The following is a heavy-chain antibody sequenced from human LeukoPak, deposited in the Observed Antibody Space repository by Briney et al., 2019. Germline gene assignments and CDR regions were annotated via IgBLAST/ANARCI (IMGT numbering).Heavy chain of an antibody. J-gene: IGHJ4*02. CDR1: GGTFSSYA. CDR3: ARGIEYSSSSYYFDY. Sequence: GASVKVSCTASGGTFSSYAISWVRQAPGQGLEWMGGIIPIFGTANYAQKFQGRVTITADESTSTAYMELSSLRSEDTAVYYCARGIEYSSSSYYFDYWGQGTLVTVSS. V-gene: IGHV1-69*01. CDR2: IIPIFGTA. D-gene: IGHD6-6*01.